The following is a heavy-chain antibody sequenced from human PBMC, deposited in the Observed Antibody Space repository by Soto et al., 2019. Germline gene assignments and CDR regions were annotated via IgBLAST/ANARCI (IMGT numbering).Heavy chain of an antibody. CDR2: IYYSGST. CDR3: ARHWWSSGWFDP. Sequence: QLQLQESGPGLVKPSETLSLTCTVSGGSISSSSYYWGWIRQPPGKGLEWIGSIYYSGSTYYNPSLKSRVTISVDTSKNQFSLKLSSVTAADTAVYYCARHWWSSGWFDPWGQGTLVTVSS. J-gene: IGHJ5*02. V-gene: IGHV4-39*01. CDR1: GGSISSSSYY. D-gene: IGHD2-15*01.